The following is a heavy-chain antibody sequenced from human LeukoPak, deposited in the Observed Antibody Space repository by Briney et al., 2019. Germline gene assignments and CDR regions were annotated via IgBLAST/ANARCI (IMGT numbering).Heavy chain of an antibody. CDR2: INPSGGST. Sequence: EASVKVSCKASGYTFTSYYRHWVRQAPGQGLEWMGIINPSGGSTSYAQKFQGRVTMTRDMSTSTVYMELSSLRSEDTAVYYCARRRVNYSYGSPFDYWGQGTLVTVSS. CDR3: ARRRVNYSYGSPFDY. CDR1: GYTFTSYY. V-gene: IGHV1-46*01. J-gene: IGHJ4*02. D-gene: IGHD5-18*01.